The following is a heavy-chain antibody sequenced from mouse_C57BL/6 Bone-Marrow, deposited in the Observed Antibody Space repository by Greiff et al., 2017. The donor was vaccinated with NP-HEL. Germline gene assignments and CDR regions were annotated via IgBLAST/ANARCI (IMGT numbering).Heavy chain of an antibody. Sequence: EVQGVESGEGLVKPGGSLKLSCAASGFTFSSYAMSWVRQTPEKRLEWVAYISSGGDYIYYADTVKGRFTISRDNARNTLYLQMSSLKSEDTAMYYCTRVQYYDHWYFDVWGTGTTVTVSS. V-gene: IGHV5-9-1*02. CDR1: GFTFSSYA. J-gene: IGHJ1*03. D-gene: IGHD2-4*01. CDR2: ISSGGDYI. CDR3: TRVQYYDHWYFDV.